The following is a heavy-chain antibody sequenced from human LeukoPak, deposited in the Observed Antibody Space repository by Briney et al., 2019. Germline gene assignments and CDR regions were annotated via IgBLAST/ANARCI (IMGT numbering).Heavy chain of an antibody. J-gene: IGHJ4*02. CDR1: GFAVSDIY. V-gene: IGHV3-30*18. CDR3: AKDQSDYAGYYIDY. CDR2: ISYDGSNK. D-gene: IGHD4-17*01. Sequence: PGGSLRLSCAASGFAVSDIYMNWVRQAPGKGLEWVAIISYDGSNKFYADSVKGRLTISRDNSKNTLFLQMDSLRAEDTAVYYCAKDQSDYAGYYIDYWGQGTLVTVSS.